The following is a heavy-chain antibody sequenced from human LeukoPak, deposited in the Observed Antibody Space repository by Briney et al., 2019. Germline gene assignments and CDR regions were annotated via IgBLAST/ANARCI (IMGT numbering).Heavy chain of an antibody. CDR3: ARDARSVGGSFPHY. CDR2: ISSSTYI. V-gene: IGHV3-21*01. D-gene: IGHD3-10*01. CDR1: GFTFSSYS. Sequence: PGGSLRLSCAASGFTFSSYSMNWVRQAPGKGLEWVSSISSSTYIHYADSVKGRFTISRDNAKKSLYLQMNSLRAEDTAVYYCARDARSVGGSFPHYWGQGTLVTVSS. J-gene: IGHJ4*02.